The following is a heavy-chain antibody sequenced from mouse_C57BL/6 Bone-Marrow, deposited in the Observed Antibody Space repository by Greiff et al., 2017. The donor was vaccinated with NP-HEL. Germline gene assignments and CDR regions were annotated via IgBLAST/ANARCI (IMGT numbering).Heavy chain of an antibody. V-gene: IGHV14-4*01. J-gene: IGHJ3*01. CDR3: TTTKSHFAY. CDR2: IDPENGDT. CDR1: GFNIKDDY. Sequence: EVQLQQSGAELVRPGASVKLSCTASGFNIKDDYMHWVKQRPEQGLEWIGWIDPENGDTEYASKFQGKATITADTSSNTAYLQLSSLTSEDTAVYYCTTTKSHFAYWGQGTLVTVSA. D-gene: IGHD1-3*01.